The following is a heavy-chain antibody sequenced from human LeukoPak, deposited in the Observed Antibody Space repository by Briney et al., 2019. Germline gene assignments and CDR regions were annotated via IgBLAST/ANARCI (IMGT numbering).Heavy chain of an antibody. CDR2: INPNSGGT. D-gene: IGHD4-17*01. Sequence: ASVKVSCKTSGFTFTGYYMHWVRQAPGQGLEWMGWINPNSGGTNYAQKFQGRVTMTRDTSISTAYMELSRLRSDDTAVYYCARGDYGDRHYYYMDVWGKGTTVTISS. CDR3: ARGDYGDRHYYYMDV. V-gene: IGHV1-2*02. J-gene: IGHJ6*03. CDR1: GFTFTGYY.